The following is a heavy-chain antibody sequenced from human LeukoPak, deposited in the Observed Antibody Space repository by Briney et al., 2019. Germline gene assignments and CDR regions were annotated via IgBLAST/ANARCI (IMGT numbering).Heavy chain of an antibody. Sequence: GSLRLSCAASGFTFSSYSMNWVRQAPGKGLEWVSSISSSSSYIYYADSVKGRFTISRDNAKNSLYLQMNSLRAEDTAVYYCARIGRETQLWLPGNYFDYWGQGTLVTVSS. D-gene: IGHD5-18*01. CDR3: ARIGRETQLWLPGNYFDY. CDR1: GFTFSSYS. CDR2: ISSSSSYI. V-gene: IGHV3-21*01. J-gene: IGHJ4*02.